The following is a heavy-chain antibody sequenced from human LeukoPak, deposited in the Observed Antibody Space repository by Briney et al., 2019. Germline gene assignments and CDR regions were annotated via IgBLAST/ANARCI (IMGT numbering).Heavy chain of an antibody. V-gene: IGHV3-7*01. CDR1: GFTFSSYW. CDR3: ASSSMAYYYYGMDV. Sequence: GGSLRLSCAASGFTFSSYWMNWIRQAPGKGLEWVANIKQDGSEKYYVDSVKGRFTISRDNAKNSLYLQMNSLRAEDTAVYYCASSSMAYYYYGMDVWGQGTTVTVSS. J-gene: IGHJ6*02. CDR2: IKQDGSEK. D-gene: IGHD6-13*01.